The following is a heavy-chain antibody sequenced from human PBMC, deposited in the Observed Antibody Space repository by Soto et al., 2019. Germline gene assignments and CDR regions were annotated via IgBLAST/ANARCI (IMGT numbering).Heavy chain of an antibody. CDR1: GYTFTSYY. CDR3: ARDFKKRIPMIVVVEPLVY. J-gene: IGHJ4*02. V-gene: IGHV1-46*01. Sequence: ASVKVSCKASGYTFTSYYMHWVRQAPGQGLEWMGIINPSGGSTSYAQKFQGRVTMTRDTSTSTVYMELSSLRSEDTAVYYCARDFKKRIPMIVVVEPLVYWGQGTLVTVSS. D-gene: IGHD3-22*01. CDR2: INPSGGST.